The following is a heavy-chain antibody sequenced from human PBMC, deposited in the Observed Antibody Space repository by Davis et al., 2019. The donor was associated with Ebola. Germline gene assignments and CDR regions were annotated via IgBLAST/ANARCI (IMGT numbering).Heavy chain of an antibody. Sequence: GESLKISCAASGFTFSSYGMHWVRQAPGKGLEWVAVIWYDGSNKYYADSVKGRFTISRDNSKNTLYLQMNSPRAEDTAVYYCARGIVGAFYYYYGMDVWGQGTTVTVSS. D-gene: IGHD1-26*01. J-gene: IGHJ6*02. CDR2: IWYDGSNK. CDR1: GFTFSSYG. CDR3: ARGIVGAFYYYYGMDV. V-gene: IGHV3-33*01.